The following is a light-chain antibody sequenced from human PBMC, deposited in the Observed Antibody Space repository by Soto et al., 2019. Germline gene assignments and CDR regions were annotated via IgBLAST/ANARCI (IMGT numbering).Light chain of an antibody. Sequence: DSVLPQSPATLSLSPGERAILSCRCSHSVSRSLAWYQRKPGQAPRLLFYAASNRATGIPARFSGSGSRTDFSLTTSSLEPEEFPVYYCRQRGNWRRTWAFGQGTTV. V-gene: IGKV3-11*01. CDR1: HSVSRS. CDR3: RQRGNWRRTWA. J-gene: IGKJ1*01. CDR2: AAS.